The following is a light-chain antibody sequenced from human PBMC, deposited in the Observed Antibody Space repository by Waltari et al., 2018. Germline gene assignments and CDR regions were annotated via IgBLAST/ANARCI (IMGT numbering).Light chain of an antibody. CDR3: SSYMDTTALEL. V-gene: IGLV2-14*03. Sequence: QSALTQPASVSGSPGQSITISCTGTSSDLGSYNYVSWYQQHPGKAPNLIIFDVTNRPSGVSNRFSGSKSGNTASLIISGLQGEDEADYYCSSYMDTTALELFGGGTSLTVL. CDR2: DVT. CDR1: SSDLGSYNY. J-gene: IGLJ2*01.